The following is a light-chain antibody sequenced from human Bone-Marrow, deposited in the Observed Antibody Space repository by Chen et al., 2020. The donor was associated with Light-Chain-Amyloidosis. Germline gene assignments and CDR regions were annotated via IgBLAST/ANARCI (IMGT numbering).Light chain of an antibody. J-gene: IGLJ2*01. CDR1: IIGTFNL. Sequence: QSALIQPASVSGSPGRPITISCTGTIIGTFNLVSWYQQNPGNAPKLIIYEGSRRPSEVSDRFSGSTSGNTASLTISGLQTDDEADYYCCSYGGYSTFVFGGGTKLTVL. V-gene: IGLV2-23*03. CDR2: EGS. CDR3: CSYGGYSTFV.